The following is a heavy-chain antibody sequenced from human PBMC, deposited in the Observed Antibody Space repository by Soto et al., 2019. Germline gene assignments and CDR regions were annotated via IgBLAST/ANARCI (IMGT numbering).Heavy chain of an antibody. CDR2: IYQSGST. D-gene: IGHD2-2*01. J-gene: IGHJ5*02. V-gene: IGHV4-30-2*01. Sequence: SETLYLTCAVSGGSISSGGYSWSWIRQPPGKGLEWIGYIYQSGSTYYNTSLKSRVTISVDRSKNQFSLKLSSVTAADTAVYYCARVPDRWGQGTLVT. CDR3: ARVPDR. CDR1: GGSISSGGYS.